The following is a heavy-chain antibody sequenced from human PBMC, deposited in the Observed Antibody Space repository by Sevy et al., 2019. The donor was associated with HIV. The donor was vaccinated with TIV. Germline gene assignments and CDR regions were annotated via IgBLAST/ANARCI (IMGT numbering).Heavy chain of an antibody. Sequence: GGSLRLSCAASGFTFSSYAMTWVRQAPGKGLEWVSGIGGGGYSTYYADSVKGRFTISRDNSKTPLYLQMNSRRAEEAAVYYCGKEGGGYNYDRSGLFDYWGQGTLVTVSS. J-gene: IGHJ4*02. CDR2: IGGGGYST. CDR1: GFTFSSYA. D-gene: IGHD3-22*01. V-gene: IGHV3-23*01. CDR3: GKEGGGYNYDRSGLFDY.